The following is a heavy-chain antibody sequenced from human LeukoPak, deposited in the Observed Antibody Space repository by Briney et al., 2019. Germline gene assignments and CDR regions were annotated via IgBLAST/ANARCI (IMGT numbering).Heavy chain of an antibody. CDR2: INHSGST. V-gene: IGHV4-34*01. J-gene: IGHJ5*02. CDR1: GVSFSGYY. D-gene: IGHD1-26*01. CDR3: ASKVGTTSDWFDP. Sequence: SETLSLTCAVYGVSFSGYYWSWIRQPPGKGLEWIGEINHSGSTNYNPSLKSRVTISVDTSKNQFSLKLSSVTAADTAVYYCASKVGTTSDWFDPWGQGTLVTVSS.